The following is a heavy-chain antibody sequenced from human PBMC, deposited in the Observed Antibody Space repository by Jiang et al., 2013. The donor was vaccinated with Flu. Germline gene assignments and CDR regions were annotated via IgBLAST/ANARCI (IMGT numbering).Heavy chain of an antibody. D-gene: IGHD3-10*01. CDR2: INHSGST. CDR1: GGSFSGYY. J-gene: IGHJ5*02. V-gene: IGHV4-34*01. CDR3: ARATPRPYGSGVSP. Sequence: LLKPSETLSLTCAVYGGSFSGYYWSWIRQPPGKGLEWIGEINHSGSTNYNPSLKSRVTISVDTSKNQFSLKLSSVTAADTAVYYCARATPRPYGSGVSPWGQGTLVTVSS.